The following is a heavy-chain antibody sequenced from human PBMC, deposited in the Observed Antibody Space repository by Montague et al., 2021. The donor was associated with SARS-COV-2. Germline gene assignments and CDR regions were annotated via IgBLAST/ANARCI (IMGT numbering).Heavy chain of an antibody. CDR2: TYYRSKWFH. V-gene: IGHV6-1*01. D-gene: IGHD6-19*01. Sequence: CAISGDSVASKSPARNWIGQSPSRDLGWLVRTYYRSKWFHDYAISVKSRIIINPDTSKNQFSLQLNSATPEDTAVYYCANFAVSGTTADYWGQGTLVTVSS. CDR1: GDSVASKSPA. CDR3: ANFAVSGTTADY. J-gene: IGHJ4*02.